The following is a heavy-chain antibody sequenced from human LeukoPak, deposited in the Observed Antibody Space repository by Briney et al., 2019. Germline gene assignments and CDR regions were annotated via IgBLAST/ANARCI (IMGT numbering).Heavy chain of an antibody. CDR3: VREKSGGTFDY. V-gene: IGHV1-46*01. D-gene: IGHD3-16*01. J-gene: IGHJ4*02. CDR1: GYTFTAYY. Sequence: ASVKVSCKASGYTFTAYYIQWVRQAPGQGLEWMGTIRPGDTRTTYAQKFQGRVTMTWDMSTTTGYMELSSLRSEDTAVYYCVREKSGGTFDYWGQGTLVTVSS. CDR2: IRPGDTRT.